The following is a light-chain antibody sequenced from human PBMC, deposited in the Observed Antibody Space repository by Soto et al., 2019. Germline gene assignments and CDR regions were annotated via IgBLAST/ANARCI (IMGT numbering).Light chain of an antibody. CDR1: SSSIGSNT. J-gene: IGLJ3*02. CDR3: ASWDDSRIGWL. CDR2: AND. V-gene: IGLV1-44*01. Sequence: QSVLTQPPSASGTPGQRVTISCSGSSSSIGSNTVNWYQQLPGRAPKLLIYANDQRPSGVPDRFSAFKSGTSASLAISGLQSDDEADYYCASWDDSRIGWLFGGGTQLT.